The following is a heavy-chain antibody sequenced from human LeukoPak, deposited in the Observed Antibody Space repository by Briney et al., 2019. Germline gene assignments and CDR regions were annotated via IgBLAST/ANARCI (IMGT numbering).Heavy chain of an antibody. CDR3: ARDDSSSWSYFDY. Sequence: RSLRLSCAASGFTFSSYAMTWVRQAPGKGLEWVSSISSSSSYIYYADSVKGRFTISRDNAKNSLYLQMNSLRAEDTAVYYCARDDSSSWSYFDYWGQGTLVTVSS. V-gene: IGHV3-21*01. J-gene: IGHJ4*02. D-gene: IGHD6-13*01. CDR1: GFTFSSYA. CDR2: ISSSSSYI.